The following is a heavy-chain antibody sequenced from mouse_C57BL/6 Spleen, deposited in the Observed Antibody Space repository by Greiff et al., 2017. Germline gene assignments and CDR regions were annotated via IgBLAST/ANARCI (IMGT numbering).Heavy chain of an antibody. CDR1: GYTFTSYW. D-gene: IGHD2-1*01. Sequence: QVQLQQSGAELVKPGASVKLSCKASGYTFTSYWMHWVKQRPGQGLEWIGMIHPNSGSTNYNEKFKSKATLTVDKSSSTAYMQLSSLTSEDSAVYYCAREDGNYVMDYWGQGTSVTVSS. J-gene: IGHJ4*01. CDR2: IHPNSGST. CDR3: AREDGNYVMDY. V-gene: IGHV1-64*01.